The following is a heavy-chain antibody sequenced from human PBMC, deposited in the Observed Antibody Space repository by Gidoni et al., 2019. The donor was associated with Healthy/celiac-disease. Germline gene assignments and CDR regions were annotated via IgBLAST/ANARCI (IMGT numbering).Heavy chain of an antibody. J-gene: IGHJ3*02. CDR1: GFTFVDHA. D-gene: IGHD2-21*02. CDR3: AKDMVNIVVVTAAPDAFDI. CDR2: ISGDGGST. V-gene: IGHV3-43*02. Sequence: EVQLVESGGGVVQPGGSLRLSCAASGFTFVDHALHWVRQAPGKGLEWVSLISGDGGSTYYADSVKGRFTISRDNSKNSLYLQMNSLRTEDTALYYCAKDMVNIVVVTAAPDAFDIWGQGTMVTVSS.